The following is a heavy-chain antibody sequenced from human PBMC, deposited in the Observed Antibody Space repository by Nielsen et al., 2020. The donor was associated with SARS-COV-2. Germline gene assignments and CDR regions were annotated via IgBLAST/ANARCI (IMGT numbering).Heavy chain of an antibody. CDR3: ARLPFLELLFPGYYGMDV. CDR2: IHYSGSP. D-gene: IGHD3-3*01. J-gene: IGHJ6*02. CDR1: GGSVSSGTYS. Sequence: SETLSLTCTVSGGSVSSGTYSWSWIRQSPGKGLEWIGYIHYSGSPNYNPSLKSRVTISVDTSKNRFSLKMTSVTATDTAVYYCARLPFLELLFPGYYGMDVWGQGTTVTVSS. V-gene: IGHV4-61*01.